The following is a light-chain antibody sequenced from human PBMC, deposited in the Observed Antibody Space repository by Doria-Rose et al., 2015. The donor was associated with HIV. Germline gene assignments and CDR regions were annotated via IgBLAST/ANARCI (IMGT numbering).Light chain of an antibody. Sequence: ASVSGSPGQSITTSCTGTSSDVGAYNYVSWYQQHPGKAPKLMIYEVSNRPSGVSNRFSGSKSGNTASLTISGLQAEDEADYYCSSYTTSTTLLFGGGTKLTVL. CDR3: SSYTTSTTLL. CDR2: EVS. CDR1: SSDVGAYNY. V-gene: IGLV2-14*01. J-gene: IGLJ2*01.